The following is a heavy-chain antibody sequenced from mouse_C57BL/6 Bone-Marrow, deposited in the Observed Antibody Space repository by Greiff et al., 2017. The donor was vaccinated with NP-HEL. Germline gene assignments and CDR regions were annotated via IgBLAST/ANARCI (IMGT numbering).Heavy chain of an antibody. CDR1: GYTFTSYW. Sequence: VQLQQPGAELVMPGASVKLSCKASGYTFTSYWMHWVKQRPGQGLEWIGEIDPSDSYTNYIQKFKGKSTLTVDKSSSTAYMQLSSLTSEDSAVYYCARPNWDAWFAYWGQGTLVTVSA. J-gene: IGHJ3*01. CDR2: IDPSDSYT. CDR3: ARPNWDAWFAY. V-gene: IGHV1-69*01. D-gene: IGHD4-1*01.